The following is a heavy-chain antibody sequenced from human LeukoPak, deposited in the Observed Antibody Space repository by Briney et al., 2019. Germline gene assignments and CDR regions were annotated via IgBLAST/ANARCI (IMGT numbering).Heavy chain of an antibody. CDR2: IKSKTAGGTT. CDR3: TTDRGSI. D-gene: IGHD2-21*01. CDR1: GFSFTDAW. J-gene: IGHJ4*02. Sequence: GGSLRLSCAACGFSFTDAWMNWVRQTPGKGLEWVGRIKSKTAGGTTESAAPVKGRFTISRDDSINTLYLQMDSLMPEDTAVYYCTTDRGSIWGQGTLVTVSS. V-gene: IGHV3-15*01.